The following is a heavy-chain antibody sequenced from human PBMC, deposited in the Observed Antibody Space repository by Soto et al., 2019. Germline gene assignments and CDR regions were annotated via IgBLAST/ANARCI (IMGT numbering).Heavy chain of an antibody. J-gene: IGHJ5*02. CDR1: GGYISPYS. Sequence: SETLSLTCTISGGYISPYSWTWMRQSPGKGLEWIGYVSHSGRTFYTPSLKSRLTMSLDTSRSQFSLRLKSVSAADTAVYYCARLLGGYDDYGGWFAPWGQGTLVTGSS. CDR3: ARLLGGYDDYGGWFAP. D-gene: IGHD4-17*01. CDR2: VSHSGRT. V-gene: IGHV4-59*01.